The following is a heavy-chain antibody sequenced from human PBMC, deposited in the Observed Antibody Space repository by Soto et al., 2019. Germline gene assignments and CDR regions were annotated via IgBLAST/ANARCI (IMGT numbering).Heavy chain of an antibody. J-gene: IGHJ6*03. CDR2: IYYSGST. V-gene: IGHV4-59*08. CDR3: AGRDCSGTNCYYLDYYYMDV. D-gene: IGHD2-2*01. Sequence: QVQLQESGPGLVRPSETLSLTCTVSGGSFSSYYWTWIRQSPGKGLEWIGYIYYSGSTDYNPTLSGRLAISKDKSTNQFSLRLNSMTATDTAVYYCAGRDCSGTNCYYLDYYYMDVWGKGTTVTVSS. CDR1: GGSFSSYY.